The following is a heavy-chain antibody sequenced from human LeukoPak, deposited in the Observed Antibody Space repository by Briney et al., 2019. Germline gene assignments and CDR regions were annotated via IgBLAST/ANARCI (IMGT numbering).Heavy chain of an antibody. Sequence: ASVKVSCKASGYTFTSYGISWVRQAPGQGLEWMGWISAYNGNTNYAQKLQGRVTITRNTSISTAYMELSSLRSEDTAVYYCARTQKIAVAGTMGYWGQGTLVTVSS. CDR1: GYTFTSYG. CDR3: ARTQKIAVAGTMGY. CDR2: ISAYNGNT. J-gene: IGHJ4*02. V-gene: IGHV1-18*01. D-gene: IGHD6-19*01.